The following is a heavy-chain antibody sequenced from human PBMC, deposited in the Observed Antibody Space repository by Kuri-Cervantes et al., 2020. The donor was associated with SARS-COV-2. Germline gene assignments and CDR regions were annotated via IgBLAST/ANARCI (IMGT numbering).Heavy chain of an antibody. Sequence: GESLKISCAASGFTFSSYAMSWVRQAPGKGLEWVSAISGSGGSTYYADSVKGRFTISRDNSKNTLYLQMNSLRAEDTAVYYCAKDPGIWAGSNLYYFDYWGQGTLVTVSS. D-gene: IGHD3/OR15-3a*01. CDR2: ISGSGGST. J-gene: IGHJ4*02. CDR3: AKDPGIWAGSNLYYFDY. V-gene: IGHV3-23*01. CDR1: GFTFSSYA.